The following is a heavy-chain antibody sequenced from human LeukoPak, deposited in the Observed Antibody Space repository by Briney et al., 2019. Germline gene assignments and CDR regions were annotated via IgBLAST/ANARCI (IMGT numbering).Heavy chain of an antibody. CDR3: ARDRTYSSSWYSRFDY. J-gene: IGHJ4*02. Sequence: SETLSLTCAVYGGSSSGYYWSWIRQPPGKGLEWIGEINHSGSTNYNPSLKSRVTISVDTSKNQFSLKLSSVTAADTAVYYCARDRTYSSSWYSRFDYWGQGTLVTVSS. D-gene: IGHD6-13*01. CDR1: GGSSSGYY. V-gene: IGHV4-34*01. CDR2: INHSGST.